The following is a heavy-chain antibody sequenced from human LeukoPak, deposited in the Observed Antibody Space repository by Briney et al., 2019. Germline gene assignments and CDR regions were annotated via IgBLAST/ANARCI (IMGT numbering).Heavy chain of an antibody. Sequence: GASVTVSCKASGYTFTTYDINWVRQAAGQGLEWMGWMNPKSGNTDYAQKFQGRVTITRDTSISTAYMELSSLRSEDTAVYYCARVAGSIDYWGQGTLVTVSS. CDR3: ARVAGSIDY. J-gene: IGHJ4*02. V-gene: IGHV1-8*03. CDR1: GYTFTTYD. CDR2: MNPKSGNT. D-gene: IGHD6-19*01.